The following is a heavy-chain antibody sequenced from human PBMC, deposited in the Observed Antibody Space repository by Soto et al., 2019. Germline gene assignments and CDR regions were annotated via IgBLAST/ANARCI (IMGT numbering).Heavy chain of an antibody. Sequence: WTWIRQPPGNVLEWIGFIYHSGSTHYNPSLRSRVTISVDTSKNQFSLKLRSVTAADTAVYYCASMGYHYGSGSYPLDYWGQGTLVTVSS. V-gene: IGHV4-59*08. CDR2: IYHSGST. D-gene: IGHD3-10*01. CDR3: ASMGYHYGSGSYPLDY. J-gene: IGHJ4*02.